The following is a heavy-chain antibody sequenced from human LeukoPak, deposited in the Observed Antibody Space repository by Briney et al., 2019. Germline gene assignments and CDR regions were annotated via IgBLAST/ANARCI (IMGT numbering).Heavy chain of an antibody. D-gene: IGHD2-15*01. CDR3: TKDRQSGGSCYSCYYYGMDV. CDR1: GFTFDDYA. V-gene: IGHV3-9*01. J-gene: IGHJ6*02. CDR2: VSWNSDNI. Sequence: PGRSLRLSCAASGFTFDDYAMHWVRQAPGKGLEWVSGVSWNSDNIGYADSVKGRITISRDNAKNSLYLHMNSLRAEDTALYYCTKDRQSGGSCYSCYYYGMDVWGQGTTVTVSS.